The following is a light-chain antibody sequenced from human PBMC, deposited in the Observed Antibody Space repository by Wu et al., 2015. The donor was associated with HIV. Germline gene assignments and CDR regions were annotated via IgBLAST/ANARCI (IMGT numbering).Light chain of an antibody. CDR2: GVS. CDR3: QQRFHWPPLT. J-gene: IGKJ4*01. Sequence: EIVLTQSPATLSLSPGERATLSCRASQSVRRSLAWYQQKPGQAPRLLIYGVSNRATGIPARFSGSKSVTNFTLTISSLEPEDFAVYYCQQRFHWPPLTFGGGTKVEI. CDR1: QSVRRS. V-gene: IGKV3-11*01.